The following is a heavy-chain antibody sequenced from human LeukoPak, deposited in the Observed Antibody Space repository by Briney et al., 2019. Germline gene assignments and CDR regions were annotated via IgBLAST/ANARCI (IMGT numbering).Heavy chain of an antibody. V-gene: IGHV4-34*01. D-gene: IGHD6-19*01. J-gene: IGHJ4*02. CDR2: ISHSGST. Sequence: SETLSLTCAVYGGSFSGYYWSWIRQPPGKGQEWIGEISHSGSTNYNPSLKSRVTISVDTSKNQFSLKLSSVTAADTAVYYCETARAVAGPLDYWGQGTLVTVSS. CDR1: GGSFSGYY. CDR3: ETARAVAGPLDY.